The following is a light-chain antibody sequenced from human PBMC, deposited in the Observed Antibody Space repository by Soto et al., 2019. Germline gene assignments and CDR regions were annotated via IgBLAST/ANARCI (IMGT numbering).Light chain of an antibody. CDR2: KTS. J-gene: IGKJ1*01. CDR3: QEYDSYSRT. Sequence: DFQMTQSPSTLSASVGDRVTITCRASQSIGTWLAWYQQKPGKAPKVLIYKTSSLESGVPSRFSGSGSGTEFTLTISSLQPDDFATYYCQEYDSYSRTFGQGTKVEIK. CDR1: QSIGTW. V-gene: IGKV1-5*03.